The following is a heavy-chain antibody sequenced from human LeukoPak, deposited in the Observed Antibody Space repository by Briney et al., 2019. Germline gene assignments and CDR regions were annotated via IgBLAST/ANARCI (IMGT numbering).Heavy chain of an antibody. V-gene: IGHV4-39*01. Sequence: SETLSLTCTVSGGSISSGSYYWGWIRQSPGKGLEWIGSVNYAVNTYYNPSLKSRVTISADTSKNQFSLKMNFVTAADTALYYCARHLGPYSASYLDYWGKGSLVTVSS. CDR3: ARHLGPYSASYLDY. CDR1: GGSISSGSYY. CDR2: VNYAVNT. D-gene: IGHD1-26*01. J-gene: IGHJ4*02.